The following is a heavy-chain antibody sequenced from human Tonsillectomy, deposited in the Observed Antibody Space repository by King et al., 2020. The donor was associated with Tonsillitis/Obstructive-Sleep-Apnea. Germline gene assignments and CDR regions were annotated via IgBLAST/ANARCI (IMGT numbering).Heavy chain of an antibody. V-gene: IGHV3-49*04. CDR1: GFTFGDYA. CDR2: IRSKAYGGTT. Sequence: VQLVESGGGLVQPGRSLRLSCTASGFTFGDYAMSWVRQAPGKGLEWVGFIRSKAYGGTTEYAASGKGRFTISREDSNSIAYLQMNSLKTEDTAVYYCLVEGVGYWGQGTLVTVSS. J-gene: IGHJ4*02. CDR3: LVEGVGY. D-gene: IGHD3-16*01.